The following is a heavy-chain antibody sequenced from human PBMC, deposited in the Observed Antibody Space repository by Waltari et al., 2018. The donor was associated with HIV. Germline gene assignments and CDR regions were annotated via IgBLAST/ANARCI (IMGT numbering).Heavy chain of an antibody. D-gene: IGHD2-2*01. CDR3: ARTRIVVVPAAMREYYFDY. CDR2: IDCDDDN. V-gene: IGHV2-70*15. CDR1: GFSLSTSGMC. Sequence: QVTLRESGPALVKPTQTLTLTCTFSGFSLSTSGMCVSWIRQPPGKALEWLARIDCDDDNYYSTSLKTRLTISKDTSKNQVVLTMTNMDPVDTATYDCARTRIVVVPAAMREYYFDYWGQGTLVTVSS. J-gene: IGHJ4*02.